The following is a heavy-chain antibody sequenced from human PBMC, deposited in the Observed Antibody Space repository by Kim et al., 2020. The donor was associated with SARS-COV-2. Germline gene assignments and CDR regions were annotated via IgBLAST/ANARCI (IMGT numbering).Heavy chain of an antibody. V-gene: IGHV4-59*01. CDR1: GGSISSYY. CDR2: IYYSGST. J-gene: IGHJ6*02. D-gene: IGHD6-13*01. CDR3: ARDLGYSSSPTHGMDV. Sequence: SETLSLTCTVSGGSISSYYWSWIRQPPGKGLEWIGYIYYSGSTNYNPSLKSRVTISVDTSKNQFSLKLSSVTAADTAVYYCARDLGYSSSPTHGMDVWGQGTTVTVSS.